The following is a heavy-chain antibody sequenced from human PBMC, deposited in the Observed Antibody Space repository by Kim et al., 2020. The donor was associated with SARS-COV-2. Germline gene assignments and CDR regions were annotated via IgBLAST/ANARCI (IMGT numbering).Heavy chain of an antibody. V-gene: IGHV3-23*01. J-gene: IGHJ4*02. Sequence: GGSLRLSCAASGFTFSDYAMTWVRQAPGKGLEWVSIASGSGRTTFYADSVKGRFTISRDNSQNTLYLQMNSLRGEDTAVYHCAKQVIIDLNYFDPWGQGTLVTVSS. CDR1: GFTFSDYA. CDR2: ASGSGRTT. CDR3: AKQVIIDLNYFDP. D-gene: IGHD3-10*01.